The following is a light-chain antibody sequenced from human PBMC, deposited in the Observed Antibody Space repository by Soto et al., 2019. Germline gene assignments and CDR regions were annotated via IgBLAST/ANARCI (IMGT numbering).Light chain of an antibody. V-gene: IGLV2-8*01. CDR3: SSYGGINNLV. CDR1: SSDVGSYNY. CDR2: EVN. Sequence: QSALTQPHSASGSPGQSVTISCTGTSSDVGSYNYVSWYQQHPGKVPKLMIYEVNKRPSGVPDRFSGSKSGNTASLTVSGLQADDEADYFCSSYGGINNLVFGGGTKVTVL. J-gene: IGLJ2*01.